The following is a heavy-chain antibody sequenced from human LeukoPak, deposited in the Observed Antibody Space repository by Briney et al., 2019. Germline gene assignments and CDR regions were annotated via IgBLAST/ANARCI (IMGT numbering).Heavy chain of an antibody. J-gene: IGHJ4*02. V-gene: IGHV3-7*05. CDR2: ITEDGAKK. D-gene: IGHD7-27*01. CDR3: AGGEAFCDY. CDR1: GFTFRRYW. Sequence: PGGSLRLSFAASGFTFRRYWMTWIRQAPGKGLDWVANITEDGAKKDYVDSVKGRFTISRDNAQNSLYLKMNSMTPEDRAVYFGAGGEAFCDYWGQGALVTVSS.